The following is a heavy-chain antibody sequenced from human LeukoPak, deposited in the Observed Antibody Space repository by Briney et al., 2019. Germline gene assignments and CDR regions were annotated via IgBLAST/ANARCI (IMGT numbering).Heavy chain of an antibody. CDR1: GGSISSYY. V-gene: IGHV4-59*01. CDR3: ARVPMNYYDSSGPYDAFDI. CDR2: IYYSGST. J-gene: IGHJ3*02. Sequence: PSETLSLTCTVSGGSISSYYWSWIRQPPGKGLEWIRYIYYSGSTNYNPSLKSRVTISVDTSKNQFSLKLSSVTAADTAVYYCARVPMNYYDSSGPYDAFDIWGQGTMVTVSS. D-gene: IGHD3-22*01.